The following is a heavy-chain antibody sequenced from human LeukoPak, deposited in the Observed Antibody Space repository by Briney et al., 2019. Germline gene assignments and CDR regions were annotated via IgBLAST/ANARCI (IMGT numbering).Heavy chain of an antibody. D-gene: IGHD3-22*01. J-gene: IGHJ4*02. V-gene: IGHV3-23*01. CDR3: AKRGVVIRVILVGFHKEAYYFDS. Sequence: GGSLRLSCAVSGITLSNFGMSWVRQAPGKGLEWVAGISDSGGRTNYADSVKGRFTISRDNPKNTLYLQMNSLRAEDTAVYFCAKRGVVIRVILVGFHKEAYYFDSWGQGALVTVSS. CDR1: GITLSNFG. CDR2: ISDSGGRT.